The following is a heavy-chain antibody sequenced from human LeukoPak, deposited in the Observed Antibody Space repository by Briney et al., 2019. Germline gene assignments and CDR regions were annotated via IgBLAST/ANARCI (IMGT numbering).Heavy chain of an antibody. CDR3: ARDGYCSSTSCFTYNWFDP. CDR1: GYTFTSYG. D-gene: IGHD2-2*02. V-gene: IGHV1-18*01. J-gene: IGHJ5*02. CDR2: ISAYNGNT. Sequence: APVKVSCKASGYTFTSYGISWVRQAPGQGLEWMGWISAYNGNTNYAQKLQGRVTMTTDTSTSTAYMELRSLRSDDTAVYYCARDGYCSSTSCFTYNWFDPWGQGTLVTVSS.